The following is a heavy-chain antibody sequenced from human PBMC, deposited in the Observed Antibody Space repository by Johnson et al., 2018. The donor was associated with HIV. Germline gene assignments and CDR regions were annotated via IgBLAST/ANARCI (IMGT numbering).Heavy chain of an antibody. CDR3: ATLGGTVTTRAISQPHDAFDI. Sequence: QVQLVESGGGVVQPGRSLRLSCAASGFTFTSYTIHWVRQAPGKGLEWVALISYDGSYQYYADSAKGRFTISRDNSKNTLYLQMNSLRAEDTAVYYCATLGGTVTTRAISQPHDAFDIWGQGTMVTVSS. V-gene: IGHV3-30*04. CDR2: ISYDGSYQ. CDR1: GFTFTSYT. J-gene: IGHJ3*02. D-gene: IGHD4-17*01.